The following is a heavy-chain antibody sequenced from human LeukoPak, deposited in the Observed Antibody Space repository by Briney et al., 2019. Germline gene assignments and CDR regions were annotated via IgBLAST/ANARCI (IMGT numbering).Heavy chain of an antibody. V-gene: IGHV1-18*01. CDR3: ARDSGGSSLTWLVDGYYYYYMDV. J-gene: IGHJ6*03. Sequence: GASVKVSCKASGYTFTSYGISWVRQAPGQGLEWMGWISAYNGNKNYAQKLQGRVTMTTDTSTSTAYMELRSLRSDDTAVYYCARDSGGSSLTWLVDGYYYYYMDVWGKGTTVTVSS. CDR1: GYTFTSYG. CDR2: ISAYNGNK. D-gene: IGHD6-19*01.